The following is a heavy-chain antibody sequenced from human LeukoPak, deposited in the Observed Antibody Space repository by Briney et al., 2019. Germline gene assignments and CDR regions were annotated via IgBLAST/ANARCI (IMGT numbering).Heavy chain of an antibody. CDR1: GFTFGSYS. Sequence: GGSLRLSCAASGFTFGSYSMNWVRQAPGKGLEWVSSISTSRIYKYYADSVKGRFTISRDNAKNSLYLQMNSLRAEDTAVYYCASSFDYWGQGTLVTVSS. J-gene: IGHJ4*02. CDR2: ISTSRIYK. V-gene: IGHV3-21*01. CDR3: ASSFDY.